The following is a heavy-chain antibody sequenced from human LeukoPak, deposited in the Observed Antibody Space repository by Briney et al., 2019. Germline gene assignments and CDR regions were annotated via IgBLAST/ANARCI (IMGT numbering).Heavy chain of an antibody. CDR3: ARDHRYSGYDLYLSLDY. CDR1: GFTFSSYG. D-gene: IGHD5-12*01. J-gene: IGHJ4*02. CDR2: IWYDGSNK. Sequence: PGGSLRLSCAASGFTFSSYGMHWVRQAPGKGLEWVAVIWYDGSNKYYADSVKGRFTISRDNSKNTLYLQMNSLRAEDTAVYYCARDHRYSGYDLYLSLDYWGQGTLVTVSS. V-gene: IGHV3-33*01.